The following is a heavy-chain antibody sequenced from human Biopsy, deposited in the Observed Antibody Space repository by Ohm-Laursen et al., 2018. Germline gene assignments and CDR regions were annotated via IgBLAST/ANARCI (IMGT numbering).Heavy chain of an antibody. J-gene: IGHJ3*02. CDR1: GGSMSSYY. CDR2: IYNSGST. V-gene: IGHV4-59*01. D-gene: IGHD5/OR15-5a*01. Sequence: TLSLTCTVSGGSMSSYYWTWIRQPPGKELEWIGYIYNSGSTNYNPSLKSRVTISVAVDTSKSQFSLRLSSVTAADTAMYYCARGEAGVYDALDIWGRGTMVIVSS. CDR3: ARGEAGVYDALDI.